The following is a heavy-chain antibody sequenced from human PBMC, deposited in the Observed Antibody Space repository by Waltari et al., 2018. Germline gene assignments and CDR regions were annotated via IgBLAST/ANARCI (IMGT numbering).Heavy chain of an antibody. CDR3: ARDRGRGIYLDS. CDR1: GDSMSSTDW. V-gene: IGHV4-4*02. D-gene: IGHD2-15*01. CDR2: VQRSGRT. J-gene: IGHJ4*02. Sequence: QLQLQESGPGLVKPSGTLSLTCAVSGDSMSSTDWWSWVRQSPGKGLEWVGQVQRSGRTNYNPAFASRVTVSIATSTNQFSLKVTSATAADTAVHFCARDRGRGIYLDSWGQGTLVTVSP.